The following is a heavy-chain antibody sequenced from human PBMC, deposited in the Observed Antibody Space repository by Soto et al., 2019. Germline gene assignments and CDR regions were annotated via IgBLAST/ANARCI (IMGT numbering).Heavy chain of an antibody. V-gene: IGHV1-18*01. D-gene: IGHD3-22*01. CDR2: ISAYNGNT. Sequence: QVQLVQSGAEVKKPGASVKVSCKASGYTFTSYGISWVRQAPGQGLEWMGWISAYNGNTNYAQKLQGRGTMTTDTSTSTAYMELRSLRSDDTAVYYCARTIYYYGSSEEGLDAFDIWGQGTMVTVSS. CDR3: ARTIYYYGSSEEGLDAFDI. J-gene: IGHJ3*02. CDR1: GYTFTSYG.